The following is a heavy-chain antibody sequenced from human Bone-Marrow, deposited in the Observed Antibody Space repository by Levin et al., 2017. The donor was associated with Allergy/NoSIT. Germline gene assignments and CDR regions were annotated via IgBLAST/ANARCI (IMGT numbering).Heavy chain of an antibody. CDR1: GFSLTTFGMC. CDR3: ARSRRCDFGELLSRHDS. Sequence: SGPTLVKPTQTLTLTCTFSGFSLTTFGMCVSWIRQPPGKALEWLALIDWDDDKYYSTSLKTRLTISKDTSKNQVVLTMTNMDSVDTATYYCARSRRCDFGELLSRHDSWGQGTLVTVSS. D-gene: IGHD3-10*01. J-gene: IGHJ4*02. V-gene: IGHV2-70*01. CDR2: IDWDDDK.